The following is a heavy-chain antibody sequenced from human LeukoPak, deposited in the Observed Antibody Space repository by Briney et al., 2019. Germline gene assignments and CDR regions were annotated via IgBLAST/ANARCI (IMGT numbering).Heavy chain of an antibody. J-gene: IGHJ4*02. V-gene: IGHV4-38-2*02. Sequence: PSETLSLTCTLSGYSISSGYYWGWIRQPPGKGLEWIGSIYHSGSTYYNPSLKSRVTISVDTSKNQFSLKLSSVTAAVTAVYYCANGGGILFYYWGQGTLVTVSS. CDR2: IYHSGST. CDR3: ANGGGILFYY. CDR1: GYSISSGYY. D-gene: IGHD2-21*01.